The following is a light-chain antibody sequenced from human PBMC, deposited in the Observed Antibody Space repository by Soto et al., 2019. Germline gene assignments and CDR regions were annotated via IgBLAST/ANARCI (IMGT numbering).Light chain of an antibody. J-gene: IGKJ4*01. CDR2: KVS. CDR1: QSLVYGDGNTY. Sequence: DVVMTQSPLSLPATLGQPASISCRSSQSLVYGDGNTYLHWFQQRPGQSPRRVIYKVSNRDPGVPDRFSGSGSGTDFTLQISRVEAEDVGVYYCMQGTYCPPTFGEGTKVESK. CDR3: MQGTYCPPT. V-gene: IGKV2-30*01.